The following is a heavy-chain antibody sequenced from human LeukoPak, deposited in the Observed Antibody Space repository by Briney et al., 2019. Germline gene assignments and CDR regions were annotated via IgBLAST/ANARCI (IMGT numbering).Heavy chain of an antibody. CDR1: GYSIRNSYS. Sequence: ASGTLSLTCTVSGYSIRNSYSWGWIRQSPGKGLEWVGTIYHRGKTYYNPSLQSRVTVSIDTSKNQFSLRLSSVTAADTAVYYCARETEDWFGDLLSYFDYWGRGLLVSVSS. CDR2: IYHRGKT. CDR3: ARETEDWFGDLLSYFDY. J-gene: IGHJ4*02. D-gene: IGHD3-10*01. V-gene: IGHV4-38-2*02.